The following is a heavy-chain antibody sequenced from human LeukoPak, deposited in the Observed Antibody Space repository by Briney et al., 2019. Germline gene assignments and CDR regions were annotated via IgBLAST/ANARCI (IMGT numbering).Heavy chain of an antibody. J-gene: IGHJ5*02. V-gene: IGHV3-21*01. CDR1: GFTFGDYV. CDR3: ARVEESASFDP. Sequence: GGSLRLSCTASGFTFGDYVMSWVRQAPGKGLEWVSSISRSGTHIYYADSLKGRFTISRDNAKNSLYLQMNSLRAEDTAVYYCARVEESASFDPWGQGTLVTVSS. D-gene: IGHD3-3*01. CDR2: ISRSGTHI.